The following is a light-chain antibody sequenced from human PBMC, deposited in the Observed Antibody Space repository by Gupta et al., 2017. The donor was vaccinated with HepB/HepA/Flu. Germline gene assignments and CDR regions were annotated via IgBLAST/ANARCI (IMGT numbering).Light chain of an antibody. J-gene: IGKJ3*01. CDR1: QDINNY. CDR3: RHCDNLPPT. V-gene: IGKV1-33*01. CDR2: DAS. Sequence: DIQMTQSPSSLVSCVGDRVTITCQASQDINNYLNWYQQKPGKAPKLQISDASTLETGVPPRFSGSGSGTHFTLTINSLQPEDFATYFCRHCDNLPPTFGPGTKVDIK.